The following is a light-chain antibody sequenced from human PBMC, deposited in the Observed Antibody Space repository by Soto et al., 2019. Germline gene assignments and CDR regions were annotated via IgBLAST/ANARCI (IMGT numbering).Light chain of an antibody. Sequence: QSVLTQPASVSGSPGQSITISCTRISSDGDDYKDVSWYQQHPGKAPKLMIYEVTYRPSGVSNRFSGSKSGNTASLTISGLQAEDEADYYCSSYTSTSTVFGTGTKVTVL. J-gene: IGLJ1*01. V-gene: IGLV2-14*01. CDR3: SSYTSTSTV. CDR1: SSDGDDYKD. CDR2: EVT.